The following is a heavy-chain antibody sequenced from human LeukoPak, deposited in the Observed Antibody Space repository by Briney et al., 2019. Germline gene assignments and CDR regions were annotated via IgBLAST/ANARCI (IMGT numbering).Heavy chain of an antibody. V-gene: IGHV4-34*01. J-gene: IGHJ4*01. Sequence: SETLSLTCAGYGGSFSGYYWSWIRQSPGKGLEWIGEINHTGSTIYNPSLKSRVIMSVDMSSNQFSLKLSSVTAADTAIYYCARIGHDLYQTFDFWGNGNLITVSS. D-gene: IGHD2-2*01. CDR2: INHTGST. CDR3: ARIGHDLYQTFDF. CDR1: GGSFSGYY.